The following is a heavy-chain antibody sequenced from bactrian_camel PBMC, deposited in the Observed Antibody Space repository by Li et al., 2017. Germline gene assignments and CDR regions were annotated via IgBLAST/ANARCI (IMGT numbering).Heavy chain of an antibody. V-gene: IGHV3S9*01. CDR2: IDSDGTT. J-gene: IGHJ4*01. CDR1: GFPFSTYY. Sequence: HVQLVESGGGLVQPGGSLRLSCAASGFPFSTYYMAWVRQGPGKEREAVANIDSDGTTDYADPVKGRFTISHDAAKNSIDLEMNSLKPDDTAVYYCAATGQMLSVAGCRTQGTQVTVS. D-gene: IGHD1*01.